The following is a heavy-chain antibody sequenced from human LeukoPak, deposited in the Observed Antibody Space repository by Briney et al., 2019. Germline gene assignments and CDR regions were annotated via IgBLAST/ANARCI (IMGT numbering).Heavy chain of an antibody. V-gene: IGHV3-48*03. Sequence: GGSLRLSCAASGFTFSSYGMNWVRRTPGRGLEWLSYISSSGSNINYADSVKGRFSISRDNAENSLFLQMSSLRAEDAAVYYCARRSSFDCWGQGVLVTVSS. J-gene: IGHJ4*02. CDR1: GFTFSSYG. CDR2: ISSSGSNI. CDR3: ARRSSFDC.